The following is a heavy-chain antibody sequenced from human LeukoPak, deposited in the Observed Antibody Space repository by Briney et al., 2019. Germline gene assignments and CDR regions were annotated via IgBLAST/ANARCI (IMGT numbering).Heavy chain of an antibody. CDR1: GFTFSNYW. D-gene: IGHD6-6*01. Sequence: GGSLRLSCAASGFTFSNYWMSWVRQAPGKGLEWVANIKQDGTEKYYVDSVKGRFTISRDNGKNSLYLQMNSLRAEDTAVYYCARGSSLAYWGQGTLVIVSS. CDR2: IKQDGTEK. V-gene: IGHV3-7*01. J-gene: IGHJ4*02. CDR3: ARGSSLAY.